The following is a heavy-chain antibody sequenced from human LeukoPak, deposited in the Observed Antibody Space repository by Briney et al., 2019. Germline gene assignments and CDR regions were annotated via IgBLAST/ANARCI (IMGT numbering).Heavy chain of an antibody. CDR3: ASRGIHNYMDV. Sequence: SETLSLTCTVSGGSISSYYWSWIRQPPGKGLEWIGYIYYSGSTNYNPSLKSRVTISVDTSKNQFSLKLSSVTAADTAVYYCASRGIHNYMDVWGKGTTVTVSS. D-gene: IGHD5-18*01. CDR2: IYYSGST. CDR1: GGSISSYY. J-gene: IGHJ6*03. V-gene: IGHV4-59*01.